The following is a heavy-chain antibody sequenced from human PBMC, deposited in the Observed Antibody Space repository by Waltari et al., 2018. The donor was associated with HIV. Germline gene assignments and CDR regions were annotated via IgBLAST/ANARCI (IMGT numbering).Heavy chain of an antibody. D-gene: IGHD4-17*01. CDR1: GFPLRNYA. V-gene: IGHV3-30*01. J-gene: IGHJ4*02. Sequence: QGQLVESGGALVQPGKSLRLSCSASGFPLRNYAMHWVRQAPGKGLEWVEVISHDGSNDKYGDSVKGRFTISRDNSKNTLYLEMNTLRAEDTAVYYCARVGYGDYLEYWGQGTLVIVSS. CDR3: ARVGYGDYLEY. CDR2: ISHDGSND.